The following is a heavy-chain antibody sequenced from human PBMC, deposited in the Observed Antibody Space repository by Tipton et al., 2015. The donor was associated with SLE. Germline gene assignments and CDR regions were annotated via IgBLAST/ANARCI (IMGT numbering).Heavy chain of an antibody. V-gene: IGHV3-9*01. CDR3: ARAGVIVPDN. CDR2: IRWNGGSI. D-gene: IGHD2-21*01. Sequence: SLRLSCAASGFTFDDYAMHWVRQAPGKGLEWVSGIRWNGGSIGYADSVRGRFTISRDNANNSLYLQMSSLRAEDTAVYYCARAGVIVPDNWGQGTLVTVSS. J-gene: IGHJ4*02. CDR1: GFTFDDYA.